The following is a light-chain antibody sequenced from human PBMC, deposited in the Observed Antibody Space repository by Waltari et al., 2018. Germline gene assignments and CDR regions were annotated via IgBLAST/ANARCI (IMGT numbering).Light chain of an antibody. Sequence: QSALTQPASVSGSPGRSITSPCTGTSSDAGGSNYVSWYQQHPGKAPKLMIYEVSNRPSGVSNRFSGSKSGNTASLTISGLQAEDEADYYCSSYTSSSTVVFGGGTKLTVL. J-gene: IGLJ2*01. CDR3: SSYTSSSTVV. CDR2: EVS. V-gene: IGLV2-14*01. CDR1: SSDAGGSNY.